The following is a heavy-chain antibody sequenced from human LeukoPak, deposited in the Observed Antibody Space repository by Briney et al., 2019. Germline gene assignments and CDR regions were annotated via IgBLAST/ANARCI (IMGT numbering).Heavy chain of an antibody. Sequence: SETLSLTCTVSGGSISSYYWSWIRQPPGKGLEWIGYIYTSGSTNYNPSLKSRVTISVDTSKNQFSLKLSSVTAADTAVYYCARHAVYSYYYMDVWGNGTTVTVSS. CDR1: GGSISSYY. CDR2: IYTSGST. V-gene: IGHV4-4*09. J-gene: IGHJ6*03. CDR3: ARHAVYSYYYMDV.